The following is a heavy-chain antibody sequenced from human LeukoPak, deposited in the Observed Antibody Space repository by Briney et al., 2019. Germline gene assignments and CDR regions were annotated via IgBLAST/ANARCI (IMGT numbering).Heavy chain of an antibody. CDR3: ARDRSSGWYDY. CDR2: ISKSGSNI. D-gene: IGHD6-19*01. Sequence: GGSLRLSCAASGFTFNNYEMNWVRQAPGKGLEWVSYISKSGSNIYYADSVKGRFTISRDNAKNSLYLQMNSLRAEDTAVYYCARDRSSGWYDYWGQGTLVTVSS. J-gene: IGHJ4*02. CDR1: GFTFNNYE. V-gene: IGHV3-48*03.